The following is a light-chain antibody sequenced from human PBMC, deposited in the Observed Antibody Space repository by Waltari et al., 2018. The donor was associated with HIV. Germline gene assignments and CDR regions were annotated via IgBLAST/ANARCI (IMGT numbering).Light chain of an antibody. J-gene: IGKJ1*01. CDR2: SAS. CDR1: QDISSD. V-gene: IGKV1-9*01. Sequence: IQLTQSPSFVSAPVGDRVNISCRASQDISSDLAWYQHRSGRAPKLLIHSASTLQSGVPSSFSGRGSGTEFTLTIISLQAEDLATYYCQQLHTYPRTFGPGTKVEVK. CDR3: QQLHTYPRT.